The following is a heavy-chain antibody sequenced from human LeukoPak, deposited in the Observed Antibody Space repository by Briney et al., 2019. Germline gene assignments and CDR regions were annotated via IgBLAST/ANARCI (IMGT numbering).Heavy chain of an antibody. V-gene: IGHV3-33*01. CDR2: IWYDGSNK. J-gene: IGHJ4*02. D-gene: IGHD4-23*01. CDR1: GFTFSSYG. Sequence: GGSLRLSCAASGFTFSSYGMHWVRQAPGKGLGWVAVIWYDGSNKYYADSVKGRFTISRGNSKNTLYLQMNSPRAEDTAVYYCASDDGGNLDYWGQGTLVTVSS. CDR3: ASDDGGNLDY.